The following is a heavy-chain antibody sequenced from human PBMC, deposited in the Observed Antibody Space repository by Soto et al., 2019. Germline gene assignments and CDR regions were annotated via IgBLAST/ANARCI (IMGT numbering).Heavy chain of an antibody. CDR1: GYTFTNFY. CDR3: AQDLFTGDY. J-gene: IGHJ4*02. V-gene: IGHV1-46*03. D-gene: IGHD3-16*01. CDR2: VNPLGGST. Sequence: ASVKVSCKASGYTFTNFYIXWVRQAPGQGLEWMAIVNPLGGSTNYAQQFQGRVTVTMDTSVNTVYMDLSSLRSEDTAVYYCAQDLFTGDYWGQGTLVTVSS.